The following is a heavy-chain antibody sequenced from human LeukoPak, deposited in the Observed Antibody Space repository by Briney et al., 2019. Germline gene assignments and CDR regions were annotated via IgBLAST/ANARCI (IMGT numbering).Heavy chain of an antibody. D-gene: IGHD2-15*01. V-gene: IGHV1-69*06. CDR3: AKEAHPLSSGGNYFDY. Sequence: GASVKVSCESSGYSFTTYGITWVRQAPGQRLEWLGGIIPISGTTIYAQTFQGRVTITADKFTNTAYMDIHSLTSDDTAVYYCAKEAHPLSSGGNYFDYWGQGMLLTVSS. CDR1: GYSFTTYG. J-gene: IGHJ4*02. CDR2: IIPISGTT.